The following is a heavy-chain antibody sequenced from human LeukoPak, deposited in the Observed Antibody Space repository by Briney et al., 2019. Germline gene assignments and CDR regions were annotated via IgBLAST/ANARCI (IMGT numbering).Heavy chain of an antibody. D-gene: IGHD5-18*01. J-gene: IGHJ6*03. CDR3: ARTTEGGYSYGYFYYYYMDV. CDR2: IYYSGST. V-gene: IGHV4-59*01. CDR1: GGSISSYY. Sequence: SETLSLTCTVSGGSISSYYWSWIRQPPGKGLEWIGYIYYSGSTNYKSSLKSRVTISVDTSKNQFFLKLSSVTAADTAVYYCARTTEGGYSYGYFYYYYMDVWGKGTTVTISS.